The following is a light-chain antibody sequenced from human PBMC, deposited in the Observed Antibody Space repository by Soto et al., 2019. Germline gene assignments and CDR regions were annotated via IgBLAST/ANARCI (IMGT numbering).Light chain of an antibody. CDR2: EVS. CDR3: SSYAGSNNIYV. V-gene: IGLV2-8*01. J-gene: IGLJ1*01. Sequence: QSALTQPPSASGSPGQSVTISCTGNSSDVGGYNYVSWYQQHPGKAPKLMIYEVSKRPSGVPDRFSGSKSGNTASLTVSGRQAEDEADYYCSSYAGSNNIYVFGTGTKLTVL. CDR1: SSDVGGYNY.